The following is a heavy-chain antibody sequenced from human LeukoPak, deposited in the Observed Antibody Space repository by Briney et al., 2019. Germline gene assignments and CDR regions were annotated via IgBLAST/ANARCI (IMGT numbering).Heavy chain of an antibody. J-gene: IGHJ5*02. D-gene: IGHD3-10*01. CDR3: ARNVLLWIGELEHNWFDP. Sequence: SETLSLTCTVAGGSISSYSWSWIRQPAGKGLEWIGRIHTSGSTNYNPSLKSRVTMSVDTSKNQFSLKLSSVTAADTAVYYCARNVLLWIGELEHNWFDPWGQGTLVTVSS. CDR2: IHTSGST. V-gene: IGHV4-4*07. CDR1: GGSISSYS.